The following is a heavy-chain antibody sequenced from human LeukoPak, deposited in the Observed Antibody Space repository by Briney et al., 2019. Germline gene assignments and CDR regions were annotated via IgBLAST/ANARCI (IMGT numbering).Heavy chain of an antibody. CDR2: IYYSGST. Sequence: PSETLSLTCTASGGSISSYYWSWIRQPPGKGLEWIGYIYYSGSTNYNPSLKSRVTISVDTSKNQFSLKLTSVTAADTGVYYCASLGQMLTSGHYYLDYWGQGTLVTVSS. CDR1: GGSISSYY. V-gene: IGHV4-59*01. D-gene: IGHD3-10*02. CDR3: ASLGQMLTSGHYYLDY. J-gene: IGHJ4*02.